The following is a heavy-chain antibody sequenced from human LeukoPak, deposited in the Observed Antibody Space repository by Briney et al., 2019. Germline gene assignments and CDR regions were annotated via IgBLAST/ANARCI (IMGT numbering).Heavy chain of an antibody. Sequence: GGSLRLSCAASGFTFSSYGMHWVRQAPGKGLEWVSYISSSGSTIYYADSVKGRFAISRDNAKNSLYLQMNSLRAEDTAVYYCAELGITMIGGVWGKGTTVTISS. CDR2: ISSSGSTI. D-gene: IGHD3-10*02. CDR1: GFTFSSYG. J-gene: IGHJ6*04. CDR3: AELGITMIGGV. V-gene: IGHV3-48*04.